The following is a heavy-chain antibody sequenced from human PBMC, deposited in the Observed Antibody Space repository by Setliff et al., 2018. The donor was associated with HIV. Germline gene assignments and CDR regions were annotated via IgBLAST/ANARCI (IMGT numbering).Heavy chain of an antibody. J-gene: IGHJ4*02. D-gene: IGHD5-18*01. CDR2: IKQDGSET. CDR3: AREGSGWCDY. V-gene: IGHV3-7*03. Sequence: GGSLRLSCAASGFTFSSHWMSWVRQAPGKGLEWVANIKQDGSETYHVDSVKGRFTISRDNAQNSLYLQMNSLRAEDTAVYYCAREGSGWCDYWGQGTLVTVSS. CDR1: GFTFSSHW.